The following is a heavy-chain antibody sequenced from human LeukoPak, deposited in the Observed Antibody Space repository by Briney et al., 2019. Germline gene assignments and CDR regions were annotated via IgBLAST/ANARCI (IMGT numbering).Heavy chain of an antibody. D-gene: IGHD3-16*02. CDR2: IKSKPDGATV. V-gene: IGHV3-15*05. Sequence: GGSLRLSCAGSGFTFSNAWMNWVRQAPGQGLEWVARIKSKPDGATVHYAAPVKGRSTISRDDSKNTAWLQMDSLKSEDAAVYYCATGIALDYWGQGVQVTVSS. J-gene: IGHJ4*02. CDR3: ATGIALDY. CDR1: GFTFSNAW.